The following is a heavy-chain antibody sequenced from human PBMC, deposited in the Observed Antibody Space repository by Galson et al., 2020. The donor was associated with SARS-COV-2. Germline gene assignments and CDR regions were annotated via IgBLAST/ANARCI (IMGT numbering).Heavy chain of an antibody. CDR2: IYPGDSDT. J-gene: IGHJ3*01. CDR1: GYDFPNYW. D-gene: IGHD3-22*01. Sequence: GESLKIPCKGSGYDFPNYWIGWVRQMPGTGLEWMGIIYPGDSDTRYSPSFEGHVTISADESITTAYLQWRSLKASDSAIYYCTTHVGAHDIRWAFDVWGQGTLVNVSS. CDR3: TTHVGAHDIRWAFDV. V-gene: IGHV5-51*01.